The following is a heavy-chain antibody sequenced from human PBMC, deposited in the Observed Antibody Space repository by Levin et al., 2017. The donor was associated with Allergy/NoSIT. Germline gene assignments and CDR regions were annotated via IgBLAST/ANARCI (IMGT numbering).Heavy chain of an antibody. Sequence: PSETLSLTCAVSGGSISSGGYSWSWIRQPPGKGLEWIGYIYHSGSTYYNPSLKSRVTISVDRSKNQFSLKLSSVTAADTAVYYCARGDYGDYWTRNGAEYFQHWGQGTLVTVSS. V-gene: IGHV4-30-2*01. D-gene: IGHD4-17*01. CDR3: ARGDYGDYWTRNGAEYFQH. CDR2: IYHSGST. J-gene: IGHJ1*01. CDR1: GGSISSGGYS.